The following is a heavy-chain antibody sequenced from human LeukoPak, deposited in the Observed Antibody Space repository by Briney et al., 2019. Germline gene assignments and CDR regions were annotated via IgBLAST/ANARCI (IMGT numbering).Heavy chain of an antibody. V-gene: IGHV4-34*01. CDR1: GGSFSGYY. J-gene: IGHJ6*02. Sequence: SETLSLTCAVYGGSFSGYYWSWIRQPPGKGLEWIGEINHSGSTNYNPSLKSRVTISVDTSKNQFSLKLSSVTAADTAVYYCASGVLRFLEWLLPGRVYYYYYYGMDVWGQGTTVTVSS. D-gene: IGHD3-3*01. CDR2: INHSGST. CDR3: ASGVLRFLEWLLPGRVYYYYYYGMDV.